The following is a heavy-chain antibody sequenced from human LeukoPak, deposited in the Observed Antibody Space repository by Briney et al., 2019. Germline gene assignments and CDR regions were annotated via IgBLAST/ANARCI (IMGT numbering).Heavy chain of an antibody. CDR3: ATGTTRWLQSFFPY. CDR1: GFTFDDYA. Sequence: AGGSLRLSCAASGFTFDDYAMHWVRQAPGKGLEWVSGISWNSGSIGYADSVKGRFTISRDNAKNSLYLQMNSLRAEDTALYYCATGTTRWLQSFFPYWGQGTLVTVSS. D-gene: IGHD5-24*01. J-gene: IGHJ4*02. CDR2: ISWNSGSI. V-gene: IGHV3-9*01.